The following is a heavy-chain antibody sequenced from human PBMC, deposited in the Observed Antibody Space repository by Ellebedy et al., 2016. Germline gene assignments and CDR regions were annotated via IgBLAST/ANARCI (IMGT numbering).Heavy chain of an antibody. V-gene: IGHV4-30-2*01. CDR3: ARGGGAVVDTPDI. J-gene: IGHJ3*02. CDR2: IFHTGST. D-gene: IGHD3-22*01. CDR1: GDSISSGAYT. Sequence: SQTLSLTXAVSGDSISSGAYTWSWIRQAPGRGLEWIGYIFHTGSTKYGPSLKSRVTMSIDMSRNHFSLKLTSVTAADTAVYYCARGGGAVVDTPDIWGQGAMVTVSS.